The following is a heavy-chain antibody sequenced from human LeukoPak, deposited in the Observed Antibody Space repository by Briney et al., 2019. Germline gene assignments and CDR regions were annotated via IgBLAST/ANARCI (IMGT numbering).Heavy chain of an antibody. CDR1: GFTFSSYS. CDR3: ARDGIAVAGTGRYFDY. CDR2: ISSSSSYI. V-gene: IGHV3-21*01. Sequence: GGSLRLSCAASGFTFSSYSMNWVRQAPGKGPEWVSSISSSSSYIYYADSVKGRFTISRDNAKNSLYLQMNSLRAEDTAVYYCARDGIAVAGTGRYFDYWGQGTLVTVSP. J-gene: IGHJ4*02. D-gene: IGHD6-19*01.